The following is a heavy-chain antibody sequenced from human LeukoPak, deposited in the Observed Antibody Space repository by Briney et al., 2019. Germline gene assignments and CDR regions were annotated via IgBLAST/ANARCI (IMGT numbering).Heavy chain of an antibody. D-gene: IGHD2-2*01. CDR3: AKQPIVVVPAAIPRGYFDY. V-gene: IGHV3-23*01. J-gene: IGHJ4*02. CDR2: ISGSGGST. Sequence: GGSLRLSCAASGFTVSSNYMSWVRQAPGKGLEWVSAISGSGGSTCYADSVKGRFTISRDNSKNTLYLQMNSLRAEDTAVYYCAKQPIVVVPAAIPRGYFDYWGQGTLVTVSS. CDR1: GFTVSSNY.